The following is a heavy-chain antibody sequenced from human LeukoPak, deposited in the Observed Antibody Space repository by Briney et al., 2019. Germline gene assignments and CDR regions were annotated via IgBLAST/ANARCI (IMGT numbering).Heavy chain of an antibody. CDR3: ARGPISGWSADY. J-gene: IGHJ4*02. CDR1: GFTFSSYS. CDR2: ISSSSSAI. Sequence: GGSLRLSCAASGFTFSSYSMNWVRQAPGKGLEWVSYISSSSSAIYYADSVKGRFTLSRDNAKNSLYLQMNSLRDEDTAVYYCARGPISGWSADYWGQGTLVTVSS. D-gene: IGHD6-19*01. V-gene: IGHV3-48*02.